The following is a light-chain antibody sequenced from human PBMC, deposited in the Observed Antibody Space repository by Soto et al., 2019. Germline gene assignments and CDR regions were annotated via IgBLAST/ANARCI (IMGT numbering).Light chain of an antibody. J-gene: IGLJ1*01. CDR1: SSDVGGYNY. CDR3: SSYTSIITLYV. V-gene: IGLV2-14*01. CDR2: EVS. Sequence: QSVLTQPASVSGSPGQSITISCTGTSSDVGGYNYVSWYQQHPGKDPKLMIYEVSNRPSGVSNRFSGSKSGYTASLTISGLQAEDEADYYCSSYTSIITLYVFGSGTKVTVL.